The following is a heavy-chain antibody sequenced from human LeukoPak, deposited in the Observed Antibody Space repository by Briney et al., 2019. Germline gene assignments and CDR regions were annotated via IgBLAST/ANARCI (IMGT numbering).Heavy chain of an antibody. CDR2: IYYSGST. Sequence: SETLSLTCTVSGGSISSSSYYWGWIRQPPGKGLEWIGSIYYSGSTYYNPSLKSRVTISVDTSKNQFSLKLSSVTAADTAVYYCARESSGWYLDYWAQGTLVTVSS. CDR1: GGSISSSSYY. V-gene: IGHV4-39*07. J-gene: IGHJ4*02. D-gene: IGHD6-19*01. CDR3: ARESSGWYLDY.